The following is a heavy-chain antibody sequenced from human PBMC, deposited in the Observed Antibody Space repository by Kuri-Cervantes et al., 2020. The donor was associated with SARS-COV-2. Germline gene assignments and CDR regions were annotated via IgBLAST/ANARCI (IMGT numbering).Heavy chain of an antibody. V-gene: IGHV3-30*04. CDR2: TSFDGSKK. CDR3: ARSPDTVMERELDY. Sequence: GESLKISCVVSGFTFSSYAMHWVRQAPDKGLEWVAVTSFDGSKKYYADSVKGRVTISRDNSKSTLYLQLNSLRPEDTAVYYGARSPDTVMERELDYWGQGTLVTVSS. CDR1: GFTFSSYA. D-gene: IGHD5-18*01. J-gene: IGHJ4*02.